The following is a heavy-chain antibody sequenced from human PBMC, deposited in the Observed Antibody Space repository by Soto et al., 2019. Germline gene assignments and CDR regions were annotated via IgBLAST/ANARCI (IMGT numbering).Heavy chain of an antibody. D-gene: IGHD6-19*01. CDR1: GFTFSSYA. Sequence: GGSLRLSCAASGFTFSSYAMSWVRQAPGKGLEWVSAVSGFDGNTYYADSVKGRFTISRDNSKNTLFLQMNGLRAEDTAVYYCAKEGVAGMPFDYWGQGTLVTVSS. J-gene: IGHJ4*02. CDR2: VSGFDGNT. CDR3: AKEGVAGMPFDY. V-gene: IGHV3-23*01.